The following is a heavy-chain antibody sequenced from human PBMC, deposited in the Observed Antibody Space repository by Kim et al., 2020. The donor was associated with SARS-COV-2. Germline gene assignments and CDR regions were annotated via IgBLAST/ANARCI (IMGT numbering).Heavy chain of an antibody. Sequence: GGSLRLSCAASGFTFSSYGMHWVRQAPGKGLEWVAVISYDGSNKYYADSVKGRFTISRDNSKNTLYLQMNSLRAEDTAVYYCAKGSRQAVAGTVLSRDRSMGSGRHAHYRSPADYWGQGTLVTVSS. J-gene: IGHJ4*02. CDR2: ISYDGSNK. CDR1: GFTFSSYG. V-gene: IGHV3-30*18. CDR3: AKGSRQAVAGTVLSRDRSMGSGRHAHYRSPADY. D-gene: IGHD6-19*01.